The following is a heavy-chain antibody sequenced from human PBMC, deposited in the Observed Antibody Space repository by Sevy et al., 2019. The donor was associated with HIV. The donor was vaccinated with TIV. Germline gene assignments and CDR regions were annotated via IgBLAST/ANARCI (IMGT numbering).Heavy chain of an antibody. CDR2: IWYDGTNK. D-gene: IGHD2-2*01. Sequence: GGSLRLSCAASGFTFSNYGIHWVRQAPGKGLEWVAVIWYDGTNKYYADAVKGRFTISRDNSKNTRYLQMNSLRTEDTAVYYCARDRTPRYCSSSSCSRNWFDSWGQGTLVTVSS. V-gene: IGHV3-33*01. CDR1: GFTFSNYG. CDR3: ARDRTPRYCSSSSCSRNWFDS. J-gene: IGHJ5*01.